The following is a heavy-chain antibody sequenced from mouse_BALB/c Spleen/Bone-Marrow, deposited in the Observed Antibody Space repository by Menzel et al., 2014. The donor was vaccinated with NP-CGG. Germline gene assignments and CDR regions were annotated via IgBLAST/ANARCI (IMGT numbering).Heavy chain of an antibody. J-gene: IGHJ2*01. D-gene: IGHD1-1*01. CDR2: ISNLAYSI. CDR3: ARALAYGSSFDY. CDR1: GFTFSDYG. Sequence: EVQVVESGGGLVQPGGSRKLSCAASGFTFSDYGMAWVRQAPGKGPEWVAFISNLAYSIYYTDTVTGRFTISRENAENTLYLEMSSLRSEDTAMYYCARALAYGSSFDYWGQGTTLTVSS. V-gene: IGHV5-15*02.